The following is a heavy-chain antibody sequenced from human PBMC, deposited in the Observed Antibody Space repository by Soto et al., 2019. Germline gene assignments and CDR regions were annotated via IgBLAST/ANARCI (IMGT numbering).Heavy chain of an antibody. J-gene: IGHJ4*02. V-gene: IGHV1-69*06. CDR3: ASPSHYYDSSGSDY. Sequence: QVQLVQSGAEVKKPGSSVKVSCNASGGTFSSYAISWVRQAPGQGLEWMGGIIPIFGTANYAQKFQGRVTITADKSTSTAYMELSSLRSEDTAVYYCASPSHYYDSSGSDYWGQGTLVTVSS. D-gene: IGHD3-22*01. CDR2: IIPIFGTA. CDR1: GGTFSSYA.